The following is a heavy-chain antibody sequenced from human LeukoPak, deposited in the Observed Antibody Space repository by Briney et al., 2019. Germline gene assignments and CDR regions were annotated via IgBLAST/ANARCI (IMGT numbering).Heavy chain of an antibody. J-gene: IGHJ6*02. CDR3: ARVLYTTYYYYYYGMDV. CDR2: IKQDGSEK. D-gene: IGHD1-1*01. Sequence: GGSLRLSCAASGFTFSSYWMSWVRQAPGKGLEWVANIKQDGSEKYYVDSVKGRFTISRDNAKNSLYLQMNSLRAEDTAVYYCARVLYTTYYYYYYGMDVWGQGTTVTVSS. CDR1: GFTFSSYW. V-gene: IGHV3-7*01.